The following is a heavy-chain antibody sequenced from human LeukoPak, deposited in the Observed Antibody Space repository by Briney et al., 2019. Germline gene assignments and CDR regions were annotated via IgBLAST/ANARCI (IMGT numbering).Heavy chain of an antibody. Sequence: ASVKVSCKASGYTFTSYGISWVRQAPGQGLEWMGWISAYNGNTNYAQKLQGRVTMTTDTSTSTVYMELSSLRSEDTAVYYCYIAAAGTLDYWAREPWSPSPQ. CDR1: GYTFTSYG. V-gene: IGHV1-18*01. J-gene: IGHJ4*02. CDR3: YIAAAGTLDY. CDR2: ISAYNGNT. D-gene: IGHD6-13*01.